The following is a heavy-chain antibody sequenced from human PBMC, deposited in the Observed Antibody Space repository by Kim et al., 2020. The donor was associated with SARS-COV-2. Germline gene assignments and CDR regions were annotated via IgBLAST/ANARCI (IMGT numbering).Heavy chain of an antibody. Sequence: GGSLRLSCAASEFTFSTHWMSWVRQAPGKGLEWVANIKFDAYEQYYGDSVKGRFTISRDNAKNLVFLQMNSLSAEDTAVYYCARGVAVAPHYYYHYGMDVWGQGTTVTVSS. CDR1: EFTFSTHW. D-gene: IGHD6-19*01. V-gene: IGHV3-7*03. J-gene: IGHJ6*02. CDR3: ARGVAVAPHYYYHYGMDV. CDR2: IKFDAYEQ.